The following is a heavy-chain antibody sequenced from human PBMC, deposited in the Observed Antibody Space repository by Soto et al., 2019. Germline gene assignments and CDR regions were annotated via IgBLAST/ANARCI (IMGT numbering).Heavy chain of an antibody. CDR3: ARDPQYSSSSDYYYGMDV. V-gene: IGHV3-30-3*01. D-gene: IGHD6-6*01. Sequence: QVQLVESGGGVVQHGRSLRLSCAASGFTFSSYAMHWVRQAPGKGLEWVAVISYDGSNKYYADSVKGRFTISRDNSKNTVYLQMNSLRAEDTAVYYCARDPQYSSSSDYYYGMDVWGQGTTVTVSS. CDR1: GFTFSSYA. CDR2: ISYDGSNK. J-gene: IGHJ6*02.